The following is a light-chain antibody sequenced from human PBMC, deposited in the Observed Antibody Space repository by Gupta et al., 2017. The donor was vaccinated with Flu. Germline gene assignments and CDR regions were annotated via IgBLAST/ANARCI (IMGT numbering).Light chain of an antibody. CDR2: SDD. J-gene: IGLJ1*01. CDR3: AAWDDRLNGYV. Sequence: LLTQPSSSSGTSGQRVSISCSGGSSNIGSNTVNWYQHLPETAPKLLIFSDDQRPSEVPNQFSGSKSGTSASLAITWLQPEDEGDYYCAAWDDRLNGYVFGTGTKVTV. CDR1: SSNIGSNT. V-gene: IGLV1-44*01.